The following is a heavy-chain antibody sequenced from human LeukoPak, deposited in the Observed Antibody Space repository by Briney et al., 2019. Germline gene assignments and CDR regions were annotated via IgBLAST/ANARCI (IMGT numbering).Heavy chain of an antibody. CDR2: ISGSGGST. CDR1: GFTFSSYA. CDR3: AKGSGFDWILDY. J-gene: IGHJ4*02. D-gene: IGHD3-9*01. Sequence: GGSLGLSCAASGFTFSSYAMSWVRQAPGKGLEWVSAISGSGGSTYYADSVKGRFTISRDNSKNTLYLQMNSLRAEDTAVYYCAKGSGFDWILDYWGQGTLVTVSS. V-gene: IGHV3-23*01.